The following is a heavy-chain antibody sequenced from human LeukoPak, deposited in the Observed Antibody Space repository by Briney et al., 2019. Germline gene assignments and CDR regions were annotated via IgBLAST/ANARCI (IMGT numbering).Heavy chain of an antibody. J-gene: IGHJ4*02. CDR3: AKDHPISGSRFDY. V-gene: IGHV3-23*01. CDR2: ISGSGGNS. D-gene: IGHD1-20*01. CDR1: GFTFSSYA. Sequence: PGGSLRPSYAASGFTFSSYAMSWVRQAPGKGLEWVSSISGSGGNSYYADSVKGRFTIYRDNFKNTLYLQMNSLRAEDTAVYYCAKDHPISGSRFDYWGQGTLVTVSS.